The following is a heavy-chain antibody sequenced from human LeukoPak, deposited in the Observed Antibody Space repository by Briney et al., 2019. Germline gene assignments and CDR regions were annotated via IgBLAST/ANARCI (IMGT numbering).Heavy chain of an antibody. CDR2: IHYSGIT. CDR1: GGSISGYY. D-gene: IGHD3-22*01. Sequence: SETLSLTCTVSGGSISGYYWSWIRQPPGKGLEWIGYIHYSGITNYNPSLKSRVTISVDTSKNQFSLRLSSVTAADTAVYYCARQYDGSPLQAFDIWGQGTMVTVSS. J-gene: IGHJ3*02. CDR3: ARQYDGSPLQAFDI. V-gene: IGHV4-59*08.